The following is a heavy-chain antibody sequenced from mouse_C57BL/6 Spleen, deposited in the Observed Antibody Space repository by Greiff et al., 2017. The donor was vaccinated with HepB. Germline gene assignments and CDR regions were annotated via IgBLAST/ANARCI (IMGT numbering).Heavy chain of an antibody. CDR2: IYPGNSDT. CDR1: GYTFTSYW. Sequence: VQLQQSGTVLARPGASVKMSCKTSGYTFTSYWMHWVKQRPGQGLEWIGAIYPGNSDTSYNQKFKGKAKLTAVTSASTAYMEFSSLTNEDSAVYYCTRVGNYYGSSSYYFDYWGQGTTLTVSS. J-gene: IGHJ2*01. D-gene: IGHD1-1*01. CDR3: TRVGNYYGSSSYYFDY. V-gene: IGHV1-5*01.